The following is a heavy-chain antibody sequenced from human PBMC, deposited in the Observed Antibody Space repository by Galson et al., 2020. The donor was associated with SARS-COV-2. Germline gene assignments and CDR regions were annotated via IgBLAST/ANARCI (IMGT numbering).Heavy chain of an antibody. D-gene: IGHD2-21*02. Sequence: GESLKISCAASGFTFSSYEMNWVRQAPGKGLEWVSYISSSGSTIYYADSVKGRFTISRDNAKNSLYLQMNSLRAEDTAVYYCAREGTYCGGDCYSPDYFDYWGQGTLVTVSS. CDR1: GFTFSSYE. J-gene: IGHJ4*02. V-gene: IGHV3-48*03. CDR2: ISSSGSTI. CDR3: AREGTYCGGDCYSPDYFDY.